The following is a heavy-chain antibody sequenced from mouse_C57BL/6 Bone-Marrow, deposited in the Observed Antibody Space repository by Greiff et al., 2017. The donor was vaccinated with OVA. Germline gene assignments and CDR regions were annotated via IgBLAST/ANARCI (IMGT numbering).Heavy chain of an antibody. CDR2: ISDGGSYT. J-gene: IGHJ2*01. Sequence: DVKLVESGGGLVKPGGSLKLSCAASGFTFSSYAMSWVRQTPEKRLEWVATISDGGSYTYYPDNVKGRFTISRDNAKNNLYLQMSHLKSEDTAMYYCARRYYFYYWGQGTTLTVSS. CDR1: GFTFSSYA. V-gene: IGHV5-4*03. CDR3: ARRYYFYY.